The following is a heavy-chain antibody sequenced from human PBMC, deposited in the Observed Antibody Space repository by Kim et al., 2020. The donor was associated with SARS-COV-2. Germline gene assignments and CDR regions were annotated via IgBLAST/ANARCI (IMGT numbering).Heavy chain of an antibody. Sequence: SVKVSCKASGGTFSSYAISWVRQAPGQGLEWMGGIIPIFGTANYAQKFQGRVTITADESTSTAYMELSSLRSEDTAVYYCARGPLGSFGAAAGYNWFDPWGQGTLVTVSS. J-gene: IGHJ5*02. CDR2: IIPIFGTA. V-gene: IGHV1-69*13. CDR3: ARGPLGSFGAAAGYNWFDP. CDR1: GGTFSSYA. D-gene: IGHD6-13*01.